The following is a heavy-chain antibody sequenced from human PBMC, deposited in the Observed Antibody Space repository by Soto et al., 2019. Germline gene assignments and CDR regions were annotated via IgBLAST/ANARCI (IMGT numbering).Heavy chain of an antibody. CDR2: FDPEDGET. Sequence: GASVKVSCKVSGYTLTELSIHWVRQAPGKGLEWMGGFDPEDGETIYAQKFQGRVTMTEDTSTDTAYMELSSLRSEDTAVYYCATGGWRIAAAGLKVWGQGTLVTVSS. CDR3: ATGGWRIAAAGLKV. J-gene: IGHJ4*02. CDR1: GYTLTELS. V-gene: IGHV1-24*01. D-gene: IGHD6-13*01.